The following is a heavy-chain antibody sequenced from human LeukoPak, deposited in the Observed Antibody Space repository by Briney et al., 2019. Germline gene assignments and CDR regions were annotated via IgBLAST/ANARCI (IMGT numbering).Heavy chain of an antibody. CDR2: IYYSGST. CDR1: GGSISSYY. CDR3: ARREITIFGVVNNWFDP. D-gene: IGHD3-3*01. V-gene: IGHV4-59*12. J-gene: IGHJ5*02. Sequence: SETLSLTCTVSGGSISSYYWSWIRQPPGKGLEWIGYIYYSGSTNYNPSLKSRVTISVDTSKNQFSLKLSSVTAADTAVYYCARREITIFGVVNNWFDPWGQGTLVTVSS.